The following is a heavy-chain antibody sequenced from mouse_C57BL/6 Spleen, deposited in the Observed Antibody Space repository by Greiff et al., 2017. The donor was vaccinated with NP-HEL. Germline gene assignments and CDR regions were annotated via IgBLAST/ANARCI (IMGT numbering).Heavy chain of an antibody. J-gene: IGHJ1*03. Sequence: EVKLMESGPGLVKPSQSLSLTCSVTGYSITSGYYWNWIRQFPGNKLEWMGYISYDGSNNYNPSLQNRISITRDTSKNQFFLKLNSVTTEDTATYYCAREPAVVAPYWYLDVWGTGTTVTVSS. D-gene: IGHD1-1*01. V-gene: IGHV3-6*01. CDR1: GYSITSGYY. CDR2: ISYDGSN. CDR3: AREPAVVAPYWYLDV.